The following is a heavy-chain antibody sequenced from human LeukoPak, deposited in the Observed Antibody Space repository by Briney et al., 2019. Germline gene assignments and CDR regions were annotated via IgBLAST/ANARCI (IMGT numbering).Heavy chain of an antibody. J-gene: IGHJ3*02. CDR2: ISSSSSTI. Sequence: GGSLRLSCAASGFTFSSYSMNWVRQAPGKGLEWVSYISSSSSTIYYADSVKGRFTISRDNAKNSLYLQMNSLRAEDTAVYYCARSGVATIIDAFDIWDQGTMVTVSS. CDR3: ARSGVATIIDAFDI. V-gene: IGHV3-48*01. D-gene: IGHD5-12*01. CDR1: GFTFSSYS.